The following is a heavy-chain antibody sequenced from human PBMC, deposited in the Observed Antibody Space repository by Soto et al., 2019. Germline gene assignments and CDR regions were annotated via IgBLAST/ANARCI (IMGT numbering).Heavy chain of an antibody. CDR1: GYTFTSYA. Sequence: QVQLVQSGAEVKKPGASVKISCKASGYTFTSYAMHWVRQAPGQRLEWMGWINAGNGNPKYSQKFQGRVTITRDTSGSTAYMELSSLRSEDTAVYYCARSIVVVTAADYWGQGTLVTVSS. J-gene: IGHJ4*02. D-gene: IGHD2-21*02. V-gene: IGHV1-3*01. CDR3: ARSIVVVTAADY. CDR2: INAGNGNP.